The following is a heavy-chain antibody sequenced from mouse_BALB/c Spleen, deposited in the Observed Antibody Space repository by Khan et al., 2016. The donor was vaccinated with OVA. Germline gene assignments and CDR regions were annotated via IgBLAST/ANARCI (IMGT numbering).Heavy chain of an antibody. CDR3: SSHLTGSFDY. V-gene: IGHV5-6*01. J-gene: IGHJ3*01. D-gene: IGHD4-1*01. CDR2: ISSDGDYT. CDR1: GLTFSSYS. Sequence: EVQLLETGGDLVKPGGSLKLSCAASGLTFSSYSMSWVRQTPDKRLEWVASISSDGDYTYYSDSVKGRFTISRDNAKNTLYLQMSSLKSEDTAMYYCSSHLTGSFDYWGQGTLVTVSA.